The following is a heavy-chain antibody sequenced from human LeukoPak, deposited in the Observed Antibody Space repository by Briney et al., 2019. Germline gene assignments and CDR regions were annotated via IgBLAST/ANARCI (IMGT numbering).Heavy chain of an antibody. J-gene: IGHJ4*02. CDR1: GFTFSSYA. CDR3: ALVLRYFDWTPSFDY. D-gene: IGHD3-9*01. V-gene: IGHV3-23*01. Sequence: GGSLRLSCAASGFTFSSYAMSWVRQAPGKGLEWVSAISGSGGSTYYADSVKGRFTISRDSSKNTLYLQMNSLRAEDTAVYYCALVLRYFDWTPSFDYWGQGTLVTVSS. CDR2: ISGSGGST.